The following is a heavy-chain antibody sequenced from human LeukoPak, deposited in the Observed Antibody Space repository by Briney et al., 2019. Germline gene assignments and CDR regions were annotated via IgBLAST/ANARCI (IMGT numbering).Heavy chain of an antibody. Sequence: GGSLRLSCAASGFTVSSNYMSWVRQAPGKGLEWVSVIYSGGSTYYADSVKGRFTISRDNSKNTLYLQMNSLRAEDTAVYYCARDRAAAVRFDPWGQGTLVTVSS. CDR2: IYSGGST. D-gene: IGHD6-13*01. CDR3: ARDRAAAVRFDP. CDR1: GFTVSSNY. V-gene: IGHV3-66*01. J-gene: IGHJ5*02.